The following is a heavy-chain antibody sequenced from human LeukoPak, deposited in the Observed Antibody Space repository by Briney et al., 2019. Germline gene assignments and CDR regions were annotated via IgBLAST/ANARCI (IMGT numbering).Heavy chain of an antibody. CDR1: GGSISSYY. CDR2: IYTSGST. J-gene: IGHJ6*03. CDR3: GRDGGSWYYYYMDV. Sequence: PSETLSLTCTVSGGSISSYYWSWIRQPAGKGLEWIGRIYTSGSTNYNPSLKSRVTMSVDTSKNQFSLKLSSVTAADTAVYYCGRDGGSWYYYYMDVWGKGTTVTVSS. D-gene: IGHD3-10*01. V-gene: IGHV4-4*07.